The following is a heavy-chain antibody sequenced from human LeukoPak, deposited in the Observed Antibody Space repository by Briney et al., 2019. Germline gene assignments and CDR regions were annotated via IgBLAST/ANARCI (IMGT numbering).Heavy chain of an antibody. V-gene: IGHV3-30*01. Sequence: GSLRLSCAASGFTFSSYAMHWVRQAPGKGLEWVAVISYDGSNKYYADSVKGRFTISRDNSKNTLYLQMNSLRAEDTAVYYCARMYCSSTSCPYYMDVWGKGTTVTVSS. CDR3: ARMYCSSTSCPYYMDV. D-gene: IGHD2-2*01. J-gene: IGHJ6*03. CDR1: GFTFSSYA. CDR2: ISYDGSNK.